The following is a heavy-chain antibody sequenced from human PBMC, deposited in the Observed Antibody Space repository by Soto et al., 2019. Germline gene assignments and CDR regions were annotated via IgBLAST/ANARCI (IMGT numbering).Heavy chain of an antibody. V-gene: IGHV1-24*01. Sequence: QVHLVQSGAEVKKPGASVTVSCKVSGNTLVELAIHWVRHAPGKGLEWMGGFDPEDGETIYAQKFQGRVIMTEPTSRDPANMELSRRRSDDTAVYYCAPSILATIADDWFDPWGQGTLVTVSS. CDR3: APSILATIADDWFDP. CDR1: GNTLVELA. J-gene: IGHJ5*02. CDR2: FDPEDGET. D-gene: IGHD5-12*01.